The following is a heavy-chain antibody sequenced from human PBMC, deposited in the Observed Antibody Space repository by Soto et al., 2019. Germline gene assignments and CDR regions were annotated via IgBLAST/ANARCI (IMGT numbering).Heavy chain of an antibody. CDR3: ASGVVVVALGAFDI. Sequence: GGSLRLSCAASGFTFSDYYISWIRQAPGKGLEWVSYISSSGSTIYYADSVKGRFTISRDNAKNSLYLQMNSLRAEDTAVYYCASGVVVVALGAFDIWGQGTMVTVSS. CDR1: GFTFSDYY. D-gene: IGHD2-15*01. J-gene: IGHJ3*02. V-gene: IGHV3-11*01. CDR2: ISSSGSTI.